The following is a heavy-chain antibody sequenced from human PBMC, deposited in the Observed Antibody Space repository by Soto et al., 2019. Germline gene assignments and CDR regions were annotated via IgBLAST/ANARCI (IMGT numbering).Heavy chain of an antibody. CDR2: ISRSHSDI. D-gene: IGHD5-12*01. CDR3: GGEGPKGYIPSYTEP. J-gene: IGHJ5*02. V-gene: IGHV3-21*05. Sequence: PGGSLRLSCSASGFSISNFGMFWVRQAPGRGLEWISFISRSHSDIYYADSGKGRFTIPRDNAKNSMFLQINSRRDEDGAVYYCGGEGPKGYIPSYTEPGGKGAPVTVSS. CDR1: GFSISNFG.